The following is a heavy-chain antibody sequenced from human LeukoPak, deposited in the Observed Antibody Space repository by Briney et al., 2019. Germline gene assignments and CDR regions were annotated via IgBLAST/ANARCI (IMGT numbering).Heavy chain of an antibody. CDR1: GGSISSYY. V-gene: IGHV4-59*01. CDR3: ARADFYSILPFDY. Sequence: SQTLSLTCTVSGGSISSYYWSWIRQPPGKGLEWIGYIYYSGSTNYNPSLKSRVTISVDTSKNQFSLKLSSVTAADTAVYYCARADFYSILPFDYWGQGTLVTVSS. CDR2: IYYSGST. D-gene: IGHD2-21*01. J-gene: IGHJ4*02.